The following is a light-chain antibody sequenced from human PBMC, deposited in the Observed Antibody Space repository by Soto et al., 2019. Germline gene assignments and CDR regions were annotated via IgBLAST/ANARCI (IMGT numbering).Light chain of an antibody. CDR3: QQRRSSHVT. CDR2: HAS. Sequence: EMGLTQAPATLSVAPGERATLSCRASQSVSSSLAWYQQKPGQAPRLLIYHASKRATGIPARFSGSGSGTNFTLTISSLEPEDFAVYYCQQRRSSHVTFGQGTRLEIK. CDR1: QSVSSS. V-gene: IGKV3-11*01. J-gene: IGKJ5*01.